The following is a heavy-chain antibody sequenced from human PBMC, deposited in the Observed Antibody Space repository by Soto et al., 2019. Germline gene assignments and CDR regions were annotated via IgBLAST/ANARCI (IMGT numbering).Heavy chain of an antibody. Sequence: ASVKVSCKASGYTFTSYGISWVRQAPGQGLEWMGWISAYNGNTNYAQKLQGRVTMTTDTSTSTAYMELRSLRTDDTAVYYCARDSYFSPLSLYYDILTRYYKWDYYYMDVWGKGTTVTVS. CDR2: ISAYNGNT. CDR3: ARDSYFSPLSLYYDILTRYYKWDYYYMDV. D-gene: IGHD3-9*01. CDR1: GYTFTSYG. V-gene: IGHV1-18*01. J-gene: IGHJ6*03.